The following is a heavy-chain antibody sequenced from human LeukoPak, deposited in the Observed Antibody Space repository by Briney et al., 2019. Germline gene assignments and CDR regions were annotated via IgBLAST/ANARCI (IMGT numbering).Heavy chain of an antibody. CDR2: IIPILGIA. Sequence: ASVEVSCKASGGTFSSYAISWVRQAPGQGLEWMGRIIPILGIANYAQKFQGRVTITADKSTSTAYMELSSLRSEDTAVYYCARDPQDTANFDYWGQGTLVTVSS. D-gene: IGHD5-18*01. J-gene: IGHJ4*02. CDR1: GGTFSSYA. CDR3: ARDPQDTANFDY. V-gene: IGHV1-69*04.